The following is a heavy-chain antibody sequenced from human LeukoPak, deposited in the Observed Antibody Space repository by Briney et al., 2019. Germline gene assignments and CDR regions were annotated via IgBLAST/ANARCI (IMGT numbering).Heavy chain of an antibody. CDR2: TSSTAGYT. J-gene: IGHJ4*02. CDR3: ARERKTGSAYHFDY. V-gene: IGHV3-11*06. CDR1: GFTFSDYY. D-gene: IGHD6-19*01. Sequence: GGSLRLSCAAFGFTFSDYYMSWIRQAPGKGLEWISHTSSTAGYTNYADSVKGRFTISRDNTKNPLYMQLNSLRAEDTAVYYCARERKTGSAYHFDYWGQGTPVTVSS.